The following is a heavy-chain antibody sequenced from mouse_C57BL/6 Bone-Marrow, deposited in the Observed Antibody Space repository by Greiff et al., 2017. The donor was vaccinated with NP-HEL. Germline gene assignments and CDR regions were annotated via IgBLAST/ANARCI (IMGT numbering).Heavy chain of an antibody. V-gene: IGHV1-26*01. D-gene: IGHD1-1*01. CDR3: ARSYYYCSSYTYYFDY. J-gene: IGHJ2*01. CDR1: GYTFTDYY. CDR2: IHPNNGGT. Sequence: VQLQQSGPELVQPGASVKISCQASGYTFTDYYMNWVKQSHGKSLAWIGDIHPNNGGTSYKQKFKGKAPLPVDKSSSTAYMELRSLTSEYSAVYYCARSYYYCSSYTYYFDYWGQGTTLTVSS.